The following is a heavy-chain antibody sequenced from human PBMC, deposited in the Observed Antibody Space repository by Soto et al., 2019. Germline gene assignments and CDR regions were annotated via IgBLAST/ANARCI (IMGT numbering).Heavy chain of an antibody. V-gene: IGHV4-59*12. J-gene: IGHJ6*02. Sequence: PSETLSLTCTVSGGSISRYYWSWIRQPPGKGLEWIAYISYIGSTDYNPSLKSRVTISVDTSKNQFSLKLTSVTAADTAVYYCARVSGIYYYGMDVWGQRTTVTVSS. CDR3: ARVSGIYYYGMDV. CDR1: GGSISRYY. CDR2: ISYIGST. D-gene: IGHD3-10*01.